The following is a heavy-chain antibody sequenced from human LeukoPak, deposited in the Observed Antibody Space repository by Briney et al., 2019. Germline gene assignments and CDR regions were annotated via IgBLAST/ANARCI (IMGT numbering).Heavy chain of an antibody. Sequence: SVKVSCKASGGTFSSYAISWVRQAPGQGLEWMGRIIPILGIANYAQKFQGRVTITADKSTSTAYMELSSLSSEDTAVYYCARDFSPSVFGTVHYYFDYWGQGTLVTVSS. CDR3: ARDFSPSVFGTVHYYFDY. V-gene: IGHV1-69*04. J-gene: IGHJ4*02. D-gene: IGHD3-3*01. CDR2: IIPILGIA. CDR1: GGTFSSYA.